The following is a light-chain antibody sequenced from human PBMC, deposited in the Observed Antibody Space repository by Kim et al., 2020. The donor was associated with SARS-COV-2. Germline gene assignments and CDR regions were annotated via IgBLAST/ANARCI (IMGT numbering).Light chain of an antibody. Sequence: ETVLTQSPVILSLSLGERATLSCRASQSVARYLAWYQHKDGQAPRLLIFDASSRATGVPPKFIGSGSGTDFTLTISDLAPEDFAVYYCQHRSSWPLTFGGGTKVDIK. V-gene: IGKV3-11*01. CDR3: QHRSSWPLT. J-gene: IGKJ4*01. CDR1: QSVARY. CDR2: DAS.